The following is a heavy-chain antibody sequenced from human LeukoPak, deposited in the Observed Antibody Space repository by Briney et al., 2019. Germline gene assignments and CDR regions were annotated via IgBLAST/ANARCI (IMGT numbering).Heavy chain of an antibody. CDR3: AKELKLGYCFDPSRCHDALDV. CDR1: GFNFGDHT. Sequence: GGSLRLSCAASGFNFGDHTMHWVRQAPGKGLEWVALIWHDGSNTDYAKSVRGRFTISRDNAHNTVYLQMNSLGAEDTAVYYCAKELKLGYCFDPSRCHDALDVWGQGTKVTVSS. V-gene: IGHV3-33*03. CDR2: IWHDGSNT. D-gene: IGHD2-21*01. J-gene: IGHJ3*01.